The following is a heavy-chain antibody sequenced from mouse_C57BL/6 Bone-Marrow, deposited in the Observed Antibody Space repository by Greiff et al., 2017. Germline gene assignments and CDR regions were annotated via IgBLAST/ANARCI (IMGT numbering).Heavy chain of an antibody. J-gene: IGHJ2*01. D-gene: IGHD6-1*01. CDR3: ARRPQGDYVDY. CDR2: IYPRSGNT. Sequence: QVQLKQSGAELARPGASVKMSCKASGYTFTSYGISWVKQRTGQGLEWIGEIYPRSGNTYYNEKFKSKATLTADKSSSTAYMELSSLTSEDSAVYFCARRPQGDYVDYGGQGTMLTVSA. V-gene: IGHV1-81*01. CDR1: GYTFTSYG.